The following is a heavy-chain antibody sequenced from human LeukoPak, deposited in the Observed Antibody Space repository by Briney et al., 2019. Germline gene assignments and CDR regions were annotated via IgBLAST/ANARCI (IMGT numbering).Heavy chain of an antibody. CDR2: VSHGGDST. J-gene: IGHJ4*02. CDR3: ARGTSLGY. CDR1: GFTFSSYA. V-gene: IGHV3-23*01. Sequence: GGSLRLSCAASGFTFSSYAVSWVRQAPEKGLEWVSTVSHGGDSTYYADSVKGRFTISRDNSKNTLYLQMNSLRAEDTAVYYCARGTSLGYWGQGTLVTVSS. D-gene: IGHD1-1*01.